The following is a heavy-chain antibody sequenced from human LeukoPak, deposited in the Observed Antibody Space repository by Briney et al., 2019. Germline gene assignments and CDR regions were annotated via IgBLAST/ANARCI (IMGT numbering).Heavy chain of an antibody. J-gene: IGHJ6*03. CDR1: GFTLSSYA. V-gene: IGHV3-64*01. CDR2: ITSNGGST. D-gene: IGHD1-26*01. Sequence: GGSLRLSCAASGFTLSSYAMHWVRQAPGKGLEYTSAITSNGGSTYYANSVKGRFTISRDNSKNTLYLQMGSLRAEDMAVYYCARGSYYSYYYMDVWGKGTTVTVSS. CDR3: ARGSYYSYYYMDV.